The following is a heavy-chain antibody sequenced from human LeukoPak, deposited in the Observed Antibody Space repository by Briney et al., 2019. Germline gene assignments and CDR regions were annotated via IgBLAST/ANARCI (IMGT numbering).Heavy chain of an antibody. D-gene: IGHD3-3*01. CDR3: AKSGFLEWYFDF. V-gene: IGHV4-34*01. CDR1: GGSFSGYY. J-gene: IGHJ4*02. Sequence: PSETLSLTCAVYGGSFSGYYWSWIRQPPGKGLEWIGEINHSGSTNYNPSLKSRVTISVDTSKNQFSLKLSSVTAADTAMYYCAKSGFLEWYFDFWGQGNMVTVSS. CDR2: INHSGST.